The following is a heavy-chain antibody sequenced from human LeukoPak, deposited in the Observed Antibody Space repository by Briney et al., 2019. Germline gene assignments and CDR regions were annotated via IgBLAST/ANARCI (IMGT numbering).Heavy chain of an antibody. CDR2: INAGNANT. J-gene: IGHJ2*01. V-gene: IGHV1-3*01. CDR3: ARGPRYFDL. Sequence: ASVKVSCKASGYTFTSYAMHWVRQAPGQRLEWMGWINAGNANTKYSQKFQGRVTITRATSASTAYMELSSLRSEDTAVYYCARGPRYFDLWGHGTLVTVSS. CDR1: GYTFTSYA.